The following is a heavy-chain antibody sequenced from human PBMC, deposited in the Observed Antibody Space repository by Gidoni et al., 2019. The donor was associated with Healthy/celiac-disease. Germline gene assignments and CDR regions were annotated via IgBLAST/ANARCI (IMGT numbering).Heavy chain of an antibody. D-gene: IGHD3-22*01. CDR1: GFTFSSYR. CDR2: ISSSSSYI. Sequence: EVQRVESGGGLVKPGGSLRLSCAASGFTFSSYRMNWVLQAPGKGLEWASSISSSSSYIYYADSVKGRFTISRDNAKNSLYLQMNSLRAEDTAVYYCARAESVYDSSGYHMGPDAFDIWGQGTMVTVSS. J-gene: IGHJ3*02. CDR3: ARAESVYDSSGYHMGPDAFDI. V-gene: IGHV3-21*01.